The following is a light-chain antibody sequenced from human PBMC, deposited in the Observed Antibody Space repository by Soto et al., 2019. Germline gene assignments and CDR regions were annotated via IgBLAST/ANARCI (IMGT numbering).Light chain of an antibody. CDR1: QSISSW. CDR2: KAS. V-gene: IGKV1-5*03. J-gene: IGKJ1*01. CDR3: QHYNSYSEA. Sequence: DIQMTQSPSTLSASVGDRVTITCRASQSISSWLAWYQQKPGKAPKLLIYKASTLKSGVSSRLSGSGSGTEFTLTTSSLQPDDFATYYCQHYNSYSEAFGQGTKVDIX.